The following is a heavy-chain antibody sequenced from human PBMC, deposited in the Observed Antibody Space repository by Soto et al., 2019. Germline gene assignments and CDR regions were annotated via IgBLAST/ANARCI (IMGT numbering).Heavy chain of an antibody. CDR3: ARYIVVVPAAVYVDV. CDR1: GYTFTSYG. V-gene: IGHV1-18*01. J-gene: IGHJ6*03. CDR2: ISAYNGNT. D-gene: IGHD2-2*01. Sequence: ASVKVSCKASGYTFTSYGISWVRQAPGQGLEWMGWISAYNGNTNYAQKLQGRVTMTTDTSTSTAYMELRSLRSDDTAVYYCARYIVVVPAAVYVDVWGKGTTVTVSS.